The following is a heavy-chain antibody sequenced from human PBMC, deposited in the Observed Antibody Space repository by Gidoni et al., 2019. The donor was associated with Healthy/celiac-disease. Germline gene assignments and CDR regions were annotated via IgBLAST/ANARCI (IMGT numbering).Heavy chain of an antibody. V-gene: IGHV3-23*01. Sequence: EVQLLESGGGLVQPGGSLRLSCAASGFTFSSYAMRWVRPAPGKGLEWVSAISGSGGSTYYADSVKGRFTISRDNSKNTLYLQMNSLRAEDTAVYYCAKDLGYCSGGSCYSPWFDPWGQGTLVTVSS. CDR1: GFTFSSYA. CDR3: AKDLGYCSGGSCYSPWFDP. CDR2: ISGSGGST. J-gene: IGHJ5*02. D-gene: IGHD2-15*01.